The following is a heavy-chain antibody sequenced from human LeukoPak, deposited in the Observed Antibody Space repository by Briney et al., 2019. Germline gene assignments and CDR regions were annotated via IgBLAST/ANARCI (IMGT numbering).Heavy chain of an antibody. CDR1: GFTFDDYA. CDR3: ATARLLHYFDY. V-gene: IGHV3-9*01. Sequence: GGSLRLSCAASGFTFDDYAMHWVRHAPGKGLEWVSGISWNSGSIGYADSVKGRFTISRDNAKNSLYLQMNSLRAEDTALYYCATARLLHYFDYWGQGTLVTVSS. CDR2: ISWNSGSI. D-gene: IGHD3-22*01. J-gene: IGHJ4*02.